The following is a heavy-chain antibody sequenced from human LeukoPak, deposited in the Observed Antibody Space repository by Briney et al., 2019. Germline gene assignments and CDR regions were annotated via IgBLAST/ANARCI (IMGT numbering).Heavy chain of an antibody. Sequence: GGSLRLSCAASGFTFSSYGMHWVRQAPGKGLEWVAVIWYDGSNKYYADSVKGRLTISRDNAKNSLYLQMNSLRAEDTALYYCAKGNGAFDIWGQGTMVTVSS. CDR2: IWYDGSNK. V-gene: IGHV3-33*03. CDR1: GFTFSSYG. J-gene: IGHJ3*02. CDR3: AKGNGAFDI.